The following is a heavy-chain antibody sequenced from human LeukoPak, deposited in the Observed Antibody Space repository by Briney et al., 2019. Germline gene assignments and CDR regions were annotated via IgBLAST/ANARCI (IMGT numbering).Heavy chain of an antibody. CDR1: GGSFSGYY. J-gene: IGHJ4*02. V-gene: IGHV4-34*01. CDR2: INHSGST. D-gene: IGHD4-17*01. CDR3: ARDKAVTTGEFDY. Sequence: SETLSLTCAVYGGSFSGYYWSWIRQPPGKGLEWIGEINHSGSTSYNPSLKSRVTISVDTSKNQFSLKLSSVTAADTAVYYCARDKAVTTGEFDYWGQGTLVTVSS.